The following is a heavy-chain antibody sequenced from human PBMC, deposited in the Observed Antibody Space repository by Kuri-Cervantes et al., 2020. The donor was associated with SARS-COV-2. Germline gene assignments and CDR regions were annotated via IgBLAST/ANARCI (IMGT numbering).Heavy chain of an antibody. J-gene: IGHJ6*02. V-gene: IGHV3-21*01. CDR2: ISSSSSYI. D-gene: IGHD3-10*01. Sequence: GGSLRLSWSASGFTFSSYSMNWVRQAPGKVLEWVSSISSSSSYIYYADSVKGRFTISRDNAKNSLYLQMNSLRAEDTAVYYCAIIESSSDYYYYYGMDVWGQGTTVTVSS. CDR3: AIIESSSDYYYYYGMDV. CDR1: GFTFSSYS.